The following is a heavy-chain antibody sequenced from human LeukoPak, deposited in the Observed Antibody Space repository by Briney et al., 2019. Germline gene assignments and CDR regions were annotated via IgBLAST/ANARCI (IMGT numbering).Heavy chain of an antibody. V-gene: IGHV3-30*18. D-gene: IGHD3-9*01. CDR2: ISYDGSNK. CDR3: AKDPEEYDILTGASYFDY. Sequence: GGSLRLSCAASGFTFSSYSMNWVRQAPGKGLEWVAVISYDGSNKYYADSVKGRFTISRDNSKNTLYLQMNSLRAEDTAVYYCAKDPEEYDILTGASYFDYWGQGTLVTVSS. J-gene: IGHJ4*02. CDR1: GFTFSSYS.